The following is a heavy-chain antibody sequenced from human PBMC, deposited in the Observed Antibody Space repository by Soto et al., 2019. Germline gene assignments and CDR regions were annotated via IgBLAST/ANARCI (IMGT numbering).Heavy chain of an antibody. CDR2: MYYTGST. CDR3: ARVGGDYIWAVDI. V-gene: IGHV4-30-4*01. Sequence: PSETLSLTCTVSGGSISSGDYYWSWIRQPPGKGLEWIAKMYYTGSTYYNPSLKSRISLSVDTSKNQFSLKLSSVTAADTAVYYCARVGGDYIWAVDIWGQGTMVTVSS. J-gene: IGHJ3*02. CDR1: GGSISSGDYY. D-gene: IGHD3-16*01.